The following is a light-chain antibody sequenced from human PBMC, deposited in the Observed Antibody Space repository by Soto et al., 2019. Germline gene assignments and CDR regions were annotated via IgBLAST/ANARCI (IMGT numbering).Light chain of an antibody. Sequence: DIQMSRSPSTLSGSVGDRVTITCRASQTISSWLAWYQQKPGKAPKLLIYAASSLQSGVPSRFSGSGSGTEFTLTISSLQSEDFAVYYCHQYGSSPPWTFGQGTKVDI. CDR3: HQYGSSPPWT. CDR1: QTISSW. CDR2: AAS. J-gene: IGKJ1*01. V-gene: IGKV1-5*01.